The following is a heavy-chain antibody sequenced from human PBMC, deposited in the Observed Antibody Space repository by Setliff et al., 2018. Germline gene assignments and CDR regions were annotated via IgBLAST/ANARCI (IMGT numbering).Heavy chain of an antibody. Sequence: GGSLRLSCAASGFTFSTYRMHWVRQAPGKGLEWVAVIWDDGVKKYHADSVKGQLTISRDNSKNTLYLQMNSLRPEDTAVYYCARTCSGSGCYAGLESWGQGTPVTVSS. V-gene: IGHV3-33*08. CDR2: IWDDGVKK. CDR3: ARTCSGSGCYAGLES. J-gene: IGHJ4*02. D-gene: IGHD2-15*01. CDR1: GFTFSTYR.